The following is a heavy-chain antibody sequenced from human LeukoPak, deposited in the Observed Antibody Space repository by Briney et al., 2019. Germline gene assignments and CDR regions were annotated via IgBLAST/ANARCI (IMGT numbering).Heavy chain of an antibody. J-gene: IGHJ5*02. CDR3: AGQQLATVGNNWFDP. CDR1: GFTFSSYW. V-gene: IGHV3-7*01. Sequence: GGSLRLSCAASGFTFSSYWMSWVRQAPGKGLEWVANIKQDGSEKYYVDSVKGRFTISRDNAKNSLYLQMNSLRAEDTAVYYCAGQQLATVGNNWFDPWGQGTLVTVFS. CDR2: IKQDGSEK. D-gene: IGHD6-13*01.